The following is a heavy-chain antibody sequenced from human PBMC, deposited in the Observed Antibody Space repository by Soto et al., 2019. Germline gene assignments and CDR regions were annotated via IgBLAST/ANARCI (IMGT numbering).Heavy chain of an antibody. V-gene: IGHV1-18*01. D-gene: IGHD6-19*01. J-gene: IGHJ4*02. CDR1: GYTFTNYG. CDR3: GRGGLAVSGTYDY. CDR2: ISGSNGDT. Sequence: QVQLVQSGAEVKESGASVKVSCKASGYTFTNYGVAWVRRAPGQGLEWMGWISGSNGDTKYAQNLQNRVSLTTDTSTNPAYMELRNLSPDDTAIYFCGRGGLAVSGTYDYWGQGTLVTVSS.